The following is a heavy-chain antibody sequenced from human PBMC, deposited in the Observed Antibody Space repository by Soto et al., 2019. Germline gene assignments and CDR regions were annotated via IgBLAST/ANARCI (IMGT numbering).Heavy chain of an antibody. CDR3: VKDESINWYSGHFRH. Sequence: EVQLVESRGGLVQPGRSLRLSCAASGFTFDDYAMHWVRQVPGKGLEWVSGINWNSGSIGYADSVKGRFAISRDNAKNSLHLQMNSLRAEDTAFYYGVKDESINWYSGHFRHWGQGTLVTVSS. J-gene: IGHJ1*01. CDR2: INWNSGSI. D-gene: IGHD6-13*01. CDR1: GFTFDDYA. V-gene: IGHV3-9*01.